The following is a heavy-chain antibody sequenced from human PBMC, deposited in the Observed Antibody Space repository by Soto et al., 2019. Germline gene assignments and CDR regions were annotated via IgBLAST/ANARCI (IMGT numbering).Heavy chain of an antibody. CDR3: ARVYYAFWSGRTGDWFDP. Sequence: QVQLVESGGGLVKPGGSLRLSCAASGFTFSDYYMSWIRQAPGKGLEWVSYISSSGSTIYYADSVKGRFTISRDNAKNSLYLQMNSLRGEDTAVYYCARVYYAFWSGRTGDWFDPWGQGTLVTVSS. J-gene: IGHJ5*02. V-gene: IGHV3-11*01. CDR2: ISSSGSTI. D-gene: IGHD3-3*01. CDR1: GFTFSDYY.